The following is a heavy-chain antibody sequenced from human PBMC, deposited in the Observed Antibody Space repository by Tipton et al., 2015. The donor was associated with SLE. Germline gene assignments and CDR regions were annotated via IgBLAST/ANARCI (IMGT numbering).Heavy chain of an antibody. CDR3: ARENVAADGALDV. Sequence: TLSLTCTVSGGSIDYHYWSWIRQTPGKGLEYIGFIHYSGKTDSHPSLKSRVTISIDTSENQFSLKLTSMTAADTAVYYCARENVAADGALDVWGQGTMVTVSS. CDR2: IHYSGKT. D-gene: IGHD6-13*01. V-gene: IGHV4-59*11. CDR1: GGSIDYHY. J-gene: IGHJ3*01.